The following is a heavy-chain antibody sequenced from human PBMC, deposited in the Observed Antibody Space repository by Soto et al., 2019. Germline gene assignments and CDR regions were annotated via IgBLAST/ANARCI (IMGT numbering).Heavy chain of an antibody. CDR2: TYYNSKWYT. CDR3: ARDTLYSRGWFLDAFDI. CDR1: GAIVSSTCPA. V-gene: IGHV6-1*01. D-gene: IGHD6-19*01. Sequence: SQTLSLTCAISGAIVSSTCPAWPWTGQSQSKGFEWLGRTYYNSKWYTDYALSVKSRITINPDTSKNQFSLQLNSVTPEDTAVYYCARDTLYSRGWFLDAFDIWGQGTMVTVS. J-gene: IGHJ3*02.